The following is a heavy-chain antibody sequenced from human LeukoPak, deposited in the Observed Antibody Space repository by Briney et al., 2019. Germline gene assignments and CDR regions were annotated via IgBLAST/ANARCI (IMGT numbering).Heavy chain of an antibody. CDR3: ARVLRYLPQSGPWGYGMDV. J-gene: IGHJ6*02. Sequence: SETLSLTCTVSGGSISISNYYWGWVRQPPGKGLEWIGSIYYSGYTYYNPSLKSRVTISVDTSKNQFSLKLSSVTAADTAVYYCARVLRYLPQSGPWGYGMDVWGQGTTVTVSS. V-gene: IGHV4-39*01. CDR1: GGSISISNYY. D-gene: IGHD3-9*01. CDR2: IYYSGYT.